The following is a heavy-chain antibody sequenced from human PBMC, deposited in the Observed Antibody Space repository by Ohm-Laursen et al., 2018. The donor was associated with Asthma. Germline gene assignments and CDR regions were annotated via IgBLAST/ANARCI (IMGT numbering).Heavy chain of an antibody. V-gene: IGHV3-23*01. J-gene: IGHJ4*02. CDR2: TGGSTTST. CDR1: GFTFNTYA. D-gene: IGHD2-21*01. Sequence: LSLTCAASGFTFNTYAMAWVRQAPGKGLEWVSTTGGSTTSTFYADSVKGRFTISRDIFKSTLYLQMDSLRAEDTAVYYCAKDWGGFRSFDSWGQGTLVTVSS. CDR3: AKDWGGFRSFDS.